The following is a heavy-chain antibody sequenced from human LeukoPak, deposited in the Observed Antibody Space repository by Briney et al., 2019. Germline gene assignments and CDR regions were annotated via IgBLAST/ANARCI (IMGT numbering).Heavy chain of an antibody. Sequence: SETLSLTCTVSGGSISRTTYYWSWIRQPPGKGLEWIATIYYSGSTYYNPSLKSRLTISVDTSKNQFSLRLSSVTAADTAVYYCARRGSGGWYEGWFDPWGQGTLVTVSS. CDR1: GGSISRTTYY. V-gene: IGHV4-39*01. J-gene: IGHJ5*02. CDR3: ARRGSGGWYEGWFDP. CDR2: IYYSGST. D-gene: IGHD6-19*01.